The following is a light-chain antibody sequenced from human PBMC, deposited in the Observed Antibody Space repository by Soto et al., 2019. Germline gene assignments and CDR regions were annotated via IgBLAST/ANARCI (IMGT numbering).Light chain of an antibody. J-gene: IGLJ2*01. CDR2: DVT. CDR3: CSYAGSYTHV. CDR1: GTDVGAYDF. Sequence: QSALTQPHSVSGSPGQSVTISCTGTGTDVGAYDFVSWYQQHPGRPPKPLIYDVTKRLSGVPDRFAGSKSGSTASLTISGLRPEDEADYYCCSYAGSYTHVFGGGTKVTVL. V-gene: IGLV2-11*01.